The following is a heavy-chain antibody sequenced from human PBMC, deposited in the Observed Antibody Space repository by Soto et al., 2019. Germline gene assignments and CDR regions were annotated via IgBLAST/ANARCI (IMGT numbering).Heavy chain of an antibody. J-gene: IGHJ6*02. CDR1: GGTFSSYA. V-gene: IGHV1-69*06. D-gene: IGHD5-12*01. CDR3: ARDDRGYSGYDLDYYGMDV. CDR2: IIPIFGTA. Sequence: SVKVSRKASGGTFSSYAISWVRQAPGQGLEWMGGIIPIFGTANYAQKFQGRVTITADKSTSTAYMELSSLRSEDTAVYYCARDDRGYSGYDLDYYGMDVWGQGTTVTVSS.